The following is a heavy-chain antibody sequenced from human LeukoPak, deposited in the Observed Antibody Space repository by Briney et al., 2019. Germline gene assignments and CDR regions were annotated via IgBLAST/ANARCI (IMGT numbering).Heavy chain of an antibody. J-gene: IGHJ4*02. Sequence: PGGSLRLSCAASGFSFSSSGTHWVRQAPGKGLEWVGFIQYDGNNKHYADSVKGRFTISRDNSKNTLYLQMNSLRAEDTAVYYCGKESTFTGDYWGQGTLVTVSS. CDR3: GKESTFTGDY. CDR1: GFSFSSSG. V-gene: IGHV3-30*02. CDR2: IQYDGNNK. D-gene: IGHD1-1*01.